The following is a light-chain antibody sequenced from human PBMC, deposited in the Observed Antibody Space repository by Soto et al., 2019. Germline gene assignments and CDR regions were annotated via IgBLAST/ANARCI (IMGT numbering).Light chain of an antibody. J-gene: IGKJ3*01. CDR3: QQYGSSPLFT. V-gene: IGKV3-20*01. Sequence: EIVLTQSPGTLSLSPGERATLACRASQSVGSSYLAWYQQKPGQAPRLLIYGASSRATGIPDRLSGSGSGTDFTLTISRLEPEDFAVYYCQQYGSSPLFTFGPGTKVDVK. CDR1: QSVGSSY. CDR2: GAS.